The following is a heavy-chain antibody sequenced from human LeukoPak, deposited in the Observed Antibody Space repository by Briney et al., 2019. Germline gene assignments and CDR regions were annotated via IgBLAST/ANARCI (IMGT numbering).Heavy chain of an antibody. J-gene: IGHJ2*01. D-gene: IGHD1-7*01. Sequence: GGSLRLSCAASGFTVSSNYMSWVRQAPGKGLEWVSSISSSSSYIYYADSVKGRFTISRDNAKNSLYLQMNSLRAEDTAVYYCARRFGTGTRDWYFDLWGRGTLVTVSS. CDR2: ISSSSSYI. CDR1: GFTVSSNY. CDR3: ARRFGTGTRDWYFDL. V-gene: IGHV3-21*01.